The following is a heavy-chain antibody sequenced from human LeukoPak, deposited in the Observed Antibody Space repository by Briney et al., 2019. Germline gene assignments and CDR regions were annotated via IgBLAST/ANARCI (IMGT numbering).Heavy chain of an antibody. D-gene: IGHD4-17*01. J-gene: IGHJ4*02. CDR3: ARDKYGAYFDS. CDR2: ISSSSSHT. V-gene: IGHV3-21*06. CDR1: GFAFSTYD. Sequence: GGSLRLSCAASGFAFSTYDMNWVRQAPGKGLEWVSSISSSSSHTYYADSVKGRFTISRDNAKNSLYLQMNSLRVEDTAVYYCARDKYGAYFDSWGQGTLVTVSS.